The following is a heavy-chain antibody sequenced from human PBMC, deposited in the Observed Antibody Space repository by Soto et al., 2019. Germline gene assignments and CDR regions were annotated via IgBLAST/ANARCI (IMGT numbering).Heavy chain of an antibody. CDR1: GVSISNSY. J-gene: IGHJ4*02. CDR3: ARGGGSYTTGWYNDY. V-gene: IGHV4-4*09. CDR2: IWNSGTT. Sequence: QVQLQESGPGLVKPSETMSLTCTVSGVSISNSYCSWVRQPPGKKLEWIGHIWNSGTTDYNPSLRGRVTMSVDTPKNQVPLRLSSVTATDTAVYYCARGGGSYTTGWYNDYWGQGTLVTVSS. D-gene: IGHD6-19*01.